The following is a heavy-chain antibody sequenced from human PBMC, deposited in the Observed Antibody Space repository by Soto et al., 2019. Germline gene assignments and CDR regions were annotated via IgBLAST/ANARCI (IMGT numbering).Heavy chain of an antibody. Sequence: GGSLRLSCAASGFTFSDYYMSWIRQAPGKGLEWVSYISSSGSTIYYADSVKGRFTISRDNAKNSLYLQMNSLRAEDTAVYYCARARDDFWVTTYYFDYWGQGTLVTVSS. V-gene: IGHV3-11*01. CDR3: ARARDDFWVTTYYFDY. D-gene: IGHD3-3*01. CDR1: GFTFSDYY. J-gene: IGHJ4*02. CDR2: ISSSGSTI.